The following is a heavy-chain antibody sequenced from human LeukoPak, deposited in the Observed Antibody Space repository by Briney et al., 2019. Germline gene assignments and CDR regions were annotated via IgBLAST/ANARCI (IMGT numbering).Heavy chain of an antibody. Sequence: GGSLRLSCAASGFTFSSYAMSWVRQPPGKGLEWVSAISGSGGSTYYADSVKGRFTISRDNSKNTLYLQMNSLRAEDTAVYYCASDSGYDPIDYWGQGTLVTVSS. J-gene: IGHJ4*02. D-gene: IGHD5-12*01. CDR3: ASDSGYDPIDY. CDR2: ISGSGGST. CDR1: GFTFSSYA. V-gene: IGHV3-23*01.